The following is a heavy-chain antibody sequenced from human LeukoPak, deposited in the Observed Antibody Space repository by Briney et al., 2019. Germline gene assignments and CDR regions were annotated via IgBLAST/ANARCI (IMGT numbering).Heavy chain of an antibody. V-gene: IGHV5-51*01. J-gene: IGHJ4*02. CDR1: GYSFTNYW. Sequence: GESLKISCKGSGYSFTNYWIGWVRQMPGKGLEWMGIIYPGDSDIRYSPSFQGHVTISADRSINTAYLQWSSLEASDTAMYYCATLSSAFDYWGQGTLVTVSS. CDR3: ATLSSAFDY. CDR2: IYPGDSDI. D-gene: IGHD1-26*01.